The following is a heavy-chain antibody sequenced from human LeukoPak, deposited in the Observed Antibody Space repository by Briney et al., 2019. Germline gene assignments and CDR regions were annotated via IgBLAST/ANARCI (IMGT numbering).Heavy chain of an antibody. CDR2: IYPCDSDT. Sequence: GESLKISCKGSGYSFTSYWIGWVRQMPGKGLEWRDIIYPCDSDTRYSPSFQGQVTISADKSISTAYLQWRSRKASENAMYYCARQASGWYNYYGMDVWGQGTTVTVSS. D-gene: IGHD6-19*01. CDR1: GYSFTSYW. J-gene: IGHJ6*02. V-gene: IGHV5-51*01. CDR3: ARQASGWYNYYGMDV.